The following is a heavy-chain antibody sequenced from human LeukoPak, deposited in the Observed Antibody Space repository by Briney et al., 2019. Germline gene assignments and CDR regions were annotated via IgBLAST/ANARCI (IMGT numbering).Heavy chain of an antibody. V-gene: IGHV4-59*08. J-gene: IGHJ4*02. D-gene: IGHD2-2*02. CDR2: IYYSGST. CDR1: GRPISSYY. Sequence: SQTLSLTCTVTGRPISSYYWSSIRQPPGKGLEWIRYIYYSGSTNYNPYLKSRVTISVDTSKNQFSLKLSSVTAADTAVYYCARRGYKEYYFDYWGQGTLVTVSS. CDR3: ARRGYKEYYFDY.